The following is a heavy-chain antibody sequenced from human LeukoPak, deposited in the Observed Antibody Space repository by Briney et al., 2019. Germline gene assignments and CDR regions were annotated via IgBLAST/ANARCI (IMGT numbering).Heavy chain of an antibody. D-gene: IGHD2/OR15-2a*01. CDR2: IYYSGST. Sequence: PSETLSLTCTVSGGSISSSSYYWGWIRQPPGKGLEWIGSIYYSGSTYYNPSLKSRVTISVDTSKNQFSLKLSSVTAADTAVYYCARVVLLMGSPLDDAFDIWGQGTMVTVSS. CDR3: ARVVLLMGSPLDDAFDI. V-gene: IGHV4-39*07. CDR1: GGSISSSSYY. J-gene: IGHJ3*02.